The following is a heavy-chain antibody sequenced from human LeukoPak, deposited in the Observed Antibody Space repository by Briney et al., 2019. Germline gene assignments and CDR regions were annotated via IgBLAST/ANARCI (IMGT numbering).Heavy chain of an antibody. CDR3: VSGGSYLTK. V-gene: IGHV4-59*01. CDR1: GGSISSY. Sequence: SETLSLTCTVSGGSISSYWSWIRQSPGKGLEWIGYIYFSGTTNYNPSLKSRLTITIDTSRNQFSLKLSSVTAADTAIYYCVSGGSYLTKWGQGTLVTVSS. CDR2: IYFSGTT. D-gene: IGHD3-10*01. J-gene: IGHJ4*02.